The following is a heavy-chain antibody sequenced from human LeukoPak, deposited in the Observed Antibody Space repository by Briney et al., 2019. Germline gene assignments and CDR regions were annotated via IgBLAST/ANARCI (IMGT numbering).Heavy chain of an antibody. CDR1: GYTFTGYY. CDR2: INPNSGGT. D-gene: IGHD3-16*02. V-gene: IGHV1-2*02. J-gene: IGHJ5*02. Sequence: ASVKVSCKASGYTFTGYYMHWVRQAPGQGLEWMGWINPNSGGTNYAQKFQGRVTMTRDTSISTASMELSRLRSDGTAVYYCAREYDYVWGSYRDPNWFDPWGQGTLVTVSS. CDR3: AREYDYVWGSYRDPNWFDP.